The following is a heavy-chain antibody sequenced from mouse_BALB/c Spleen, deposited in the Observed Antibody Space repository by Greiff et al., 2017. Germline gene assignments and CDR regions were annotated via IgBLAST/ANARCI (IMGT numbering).Heavy chain of an antibody. V-gene: IGHV1-80*01. CDR2: IYPGDGDT. CDR1: GYAFSSYW. D-gene: IGHD2-4*01. J-gene: IGHJ3*01. CDR3: ARDYDPAWFAY. Sequence: VQLQQSGAELVRPGSSVKISCKASGYAFSSYWMNWVKQRPGQGLEWIGQIYPGDGDTNYNGKFKGKATLTADKSSSTAYMQLSSLTSEDSAVYFCARDYDPAWFAYWGQGTLVTVSA.